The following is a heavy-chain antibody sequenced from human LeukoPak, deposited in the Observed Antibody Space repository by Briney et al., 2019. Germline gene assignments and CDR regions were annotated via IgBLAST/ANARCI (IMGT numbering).Heavy chain of an antibody. Sequence: ASVKVSCKASGYTFTSYGISWVRQAPGQGLEWMGWISAYNGNTNYAQKLQGRVTMTTDTSTSTAYMELRSLRSDDTAVYFCARPRHYGSGSYYNGGYDFDYWGQGTLVTVSS. J-gene: IGHJ4*02. CDR3: ARPRHYGSGSYYNGGYDFDY. V-gene: IGHV1-18*01. CDR1: GYTFTSYG. CDR2: ISAYNGNT. D-gene: IGHD3-10*01.